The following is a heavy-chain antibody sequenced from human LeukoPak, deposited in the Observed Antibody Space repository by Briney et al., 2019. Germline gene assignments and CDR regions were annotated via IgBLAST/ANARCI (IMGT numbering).Heavy chain of an antibody. D-gene: IGHD5-12*01. CDR2: INSDGSST. V-gene: IGHV3-74*01. Sequence: PGGSLRLSCAASGFTFSSYWVHWVRQAPGKGLVWVSRINSDGSSTSYADSVKGRFTISRDNAKNTLYLQMNSLRAEDTAVYYCASEKWLRLRSFDYWGQGTLVTVSS. J-gene: IGHJ4*02. CDR1: GFTFSSYW. CDR3: ASEKWLRLRSFDY.